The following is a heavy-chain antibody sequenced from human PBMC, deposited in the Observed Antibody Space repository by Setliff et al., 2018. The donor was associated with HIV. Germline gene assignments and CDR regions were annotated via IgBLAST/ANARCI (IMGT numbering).Heavy chain of an antibody. CDR2: IYSGGTT. V-gene: IGHV3-53*01. D-gene: IGHD1-7*01. Sequence: GGSLRLSCAVSEVIVSNNYMSWVRQAPGKGLEWVSVIYSGGTTEYAASVKGRFTISRDDSKSVAYLQMSSLKTEDTAVYYCTPWTGTSRFDYWGQGTLVTVSS. J-gene: IGHJ4*02. CDR1: EVIVSNNY. CDR3: TPWTGTSRFDY.